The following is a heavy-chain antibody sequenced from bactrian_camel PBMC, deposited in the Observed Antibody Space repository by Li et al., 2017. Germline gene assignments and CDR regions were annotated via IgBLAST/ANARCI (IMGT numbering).Heavy chain of an antibody. Sequence: HVQLVESGGGSVQAGGSLRLSCAASKDTDTYNCMGWFRQVPGIQREAVATIDSDYSTTYANSVKGRLTISKDVAENKMYLQMNDLSSEDTARYYCAKDHSRFWACASGAEKWQVLGQGTQVTVS. CDR2: IDSDYST. CDR1: KDTDTYNC. V-gene: IGHV3S53*01. J-gene: IGHJ4*01. D-gene: IGHD1*01.